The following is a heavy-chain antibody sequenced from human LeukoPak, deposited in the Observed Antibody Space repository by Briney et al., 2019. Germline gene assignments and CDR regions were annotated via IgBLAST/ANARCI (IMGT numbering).Heavy chain of an antibody. CDR1: GFIFDDYA. CDR2: ISWVSGII. J-gene: IGHJ5*02. V-gene: IGHV3-9*01. CDR3: VKDQTTVSLSGWFDP. Sequence: GGSLRLSCAASGFIFDDYAMHWVRQAPGKGLEWVSGISWVSGIIGYADSVKGRFTIGRDNAKNSLYLQMDSLRPEDTALYYCVKDQTTVSLSGWFDPWGQGTLVTVSS. D-gene: IGHD4-17*01.